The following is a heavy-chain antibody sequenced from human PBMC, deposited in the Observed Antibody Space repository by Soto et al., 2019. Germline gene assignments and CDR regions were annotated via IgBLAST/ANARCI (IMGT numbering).Heavy chain of an antibody. D-gene: IGHD2-15*01. CDR3: VRVRYCSLYCCDRRGRGYYGMDG. Sequence: SASVKVSCKASGYTFTGYYMHWVRQAPGQGLEWMGWINPNSGGTNYAQKFQGWVTMTRDTSISTAYMELSRLRSGDTAVYYCVRVRYCSLYCCDRRGRGYYGMDGWGQGTTVTVTS. CDR2: INPNSGGT. CDR1: GYTFTGYY. J-gene: IGHJ6*02. V-gene: IGHV1-2*04.